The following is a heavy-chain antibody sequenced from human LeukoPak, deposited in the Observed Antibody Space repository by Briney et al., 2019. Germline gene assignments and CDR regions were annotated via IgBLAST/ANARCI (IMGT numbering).Heavy chain of an antibody. V-gene: IGHV4-59*01. CDR1: GGSISSYY. D-gene: IGHD6-13*01. CDR2: IYYSGST. Sequence: SETLSLTCTVSGGSISSYYWSWIRQPPGKGLEWIGYIYYSGSTNYNPSLKSRVTISVDTSKNQFSLKLSSVTAADTALYYCARSRGYFDYWGQGTLVTVSS. CDR3: ARSRGYFDY. J-gene: IGHJ4*02.